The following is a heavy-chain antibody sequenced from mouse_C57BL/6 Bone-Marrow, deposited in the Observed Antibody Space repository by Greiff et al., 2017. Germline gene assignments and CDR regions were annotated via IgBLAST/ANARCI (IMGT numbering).Heavy chain of an antibody. D-gene: IGHD1-1*01. CDR2: IYPRDGST. J-gene: IGHJ1*03. V-gene: IGHV1-85*01. CDR1: GYTFTSYD. Sequence: VQGVESGPELVKPGASVKLSCKASGYTFTSYDINWVKQRPGQGLEWIGWIYPRDGSTKYNEKFKGKAPLTVDTSSSTAYMELHSLTSEDSAVYFCARDYGSSYWYFDVWGTGTTVTVSS. CDR3: ARDYGSSYWYFDV.